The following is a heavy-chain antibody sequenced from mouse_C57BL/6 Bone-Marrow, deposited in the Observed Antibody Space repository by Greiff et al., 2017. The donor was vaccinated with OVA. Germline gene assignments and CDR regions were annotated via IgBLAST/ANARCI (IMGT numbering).Heavy chain of an antibody. V-gene: IGHV1-54*01. J-gene: IGHJ1*03. CDR3: ARSNCSSYPYWYFDV. Sequence: VQLQESGAALVRPGTSVKVSCKASGYAFTNYLLEWVKQRPGQGLEWIGVINPGSGGTNYNEKFKGKATLTADKSSSTAYMQLSSLTSEDSAVYFCARSNCSSYPYWYFDVWGTGTTVTVSS. D-gene: IGHD1-1*01. CDR1: GYAFTNYL. CDR2: INPGSGGT.